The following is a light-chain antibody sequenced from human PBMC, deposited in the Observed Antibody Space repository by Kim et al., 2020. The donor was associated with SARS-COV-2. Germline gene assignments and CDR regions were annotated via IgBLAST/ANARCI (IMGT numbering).Light chain of an antibody. Sequence: PASISSRASQSLLHSNGYNYVDWYLQQPGQSPQLLIYLGSNRASGVPDRFSGRGAGTDFTLKISRVEAEDVGVYYCMQAIQTPPTFGQGTKVDIK. CDR3: MQAIQTPPT. CDR1: QSLLHSNGYNY. V-gene: IGKV2-28*01. J-gene: IGKJ1*01. CDR2: LGS.